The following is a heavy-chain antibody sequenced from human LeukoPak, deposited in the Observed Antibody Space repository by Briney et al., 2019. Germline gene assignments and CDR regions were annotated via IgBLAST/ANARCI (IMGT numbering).Heavy chain of an antibody. V-gene: IGHV4-34*01. CDR1: GGSFSGYY. CDR2: INHSGST. Sequence: PSETLSLTCAVYGGSFSGYYWSWIRQPPGKGLEWIGEINHSGSTNYNPSLKSRVTISVDTSKNQFSLKLSSVTAADTAVYYCARLFFRSGSYFFYKNGNWFDPWGQGTLVTVSS. D-gene: IGHD3-10*01. J-gene: IGHJ5*02. CDR3: ARLFFRSGSYFFYKNGNWFDP.